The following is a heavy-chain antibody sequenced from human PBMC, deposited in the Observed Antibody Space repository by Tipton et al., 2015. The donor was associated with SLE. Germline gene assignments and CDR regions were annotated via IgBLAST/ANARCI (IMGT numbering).Heavy chain of an antibody. CDR1: GGTFSSYA. CDR2: IIPILGIA. CDR3: ASSNSGSYFY. V-gene: IGHV1-69*09. D-gene: IGHD3-10*01. Sequence: QLVQSGPEVKKPGSSVKVSCKASGGTFSSYAISWVRQAPGQGLERMGRIIPILGIANYAQKFQGRVTITADKSTSTAYMELSSLRSEDTAVYYCASSNSGSYFYWGQGTLVTVSS. J-gene: IGHJ4*02.